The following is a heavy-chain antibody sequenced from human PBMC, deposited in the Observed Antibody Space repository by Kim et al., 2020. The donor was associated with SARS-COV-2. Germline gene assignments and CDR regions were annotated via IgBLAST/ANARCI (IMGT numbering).Heavy chain of an antibody. D-gene: IGHD6-19*01. CDR3: ARDLSGGWTFDY. Sequence: YEQKCQGRVTVTRDTSTSTVNMELSGLTAEDTAVYYCARDLSGGWTFDYWGQGTLVTVPS. J-gene: IGHJ4*02. V-gene: IGHV1-46*01.